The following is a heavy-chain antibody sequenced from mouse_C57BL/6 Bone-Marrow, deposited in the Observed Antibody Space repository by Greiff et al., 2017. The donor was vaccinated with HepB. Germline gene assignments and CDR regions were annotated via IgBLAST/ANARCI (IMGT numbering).Heavy chain of an antibody. V-gene: IGHV14-4*01. J-gene: IGHJ2*01. Sequence: VQLQQSGAELVRPGASVKLSCTASGFNIKDDYMHWVKQRPEQGLEWIGWIDPENGDTEYASKFQGKATITADKSSNTAYLQLSSLTSEDTAVYYCTTGGVVESFDYWGQGTTLTVSS. CDR2: IDPENGDT. CDR1: GFNIKDDY. CDR3: TTGGVVESFDY. D-gene: IGHD1-1*01.